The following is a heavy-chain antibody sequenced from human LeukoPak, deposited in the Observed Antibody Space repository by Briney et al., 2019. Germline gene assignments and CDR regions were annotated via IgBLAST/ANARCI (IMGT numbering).Heavy chain of an antibody. V-gene: IGHV3-7*05. D-gene: IGHD4/OR15-4a*01. Sequence: GGSLRLSCAASGLTLSRHWMSWVRQAPGKGLEWVANINEDGSQKHHVDSVKGRFSISRDNAKNSLNLQMKSLRAEDTAVYYCTAYRYGARSLDYWGQGTLVIVSS. J-gene: IGHJ4*02. CDR1: GLTLSRHW. CDR3: TAYRYGARSLDY. CDR2: INEDGSQK.